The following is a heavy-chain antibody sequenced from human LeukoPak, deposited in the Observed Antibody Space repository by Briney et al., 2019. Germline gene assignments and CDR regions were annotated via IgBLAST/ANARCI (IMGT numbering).Heavy chain of an antibody. CDR2: INPNSGGT. D-gene: IGHD6-6*01. J-gene: IGHJ4*02. CDR3: ARGSIAARPGLDY. V-gene: IGHV1-2*02. Sequence: ASVKVSCKASGYTFTGYYMHWVRQAPGQGLEWMGWINPNSGGTYYAQKFQGRVTMTSDTSISTAYMELSRLRSEDTAVYYCARGSIAARPGLDYWGQGTLVTVSS. CDR1: GYTFTGYY.